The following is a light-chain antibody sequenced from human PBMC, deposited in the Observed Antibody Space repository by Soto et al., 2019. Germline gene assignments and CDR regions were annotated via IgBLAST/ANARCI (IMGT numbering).Light chain of an antibody. Sequence: EVVLTQSPGTLSLSPGERATLSCRASQSVSNNYFAWYQQKPGQAPRLLIFGSSDRATGIPDRFSGSGSGTDFTLTISRLEPEDFVVYYCQKYGSSPPYTFGQGTKLEIK. J-gene: IGKJ2*01. CDR3: QKYGSSPPYT. V-gene: IGKV3-20*01. CDR1: QSVSNNY. CDR2: GSS.